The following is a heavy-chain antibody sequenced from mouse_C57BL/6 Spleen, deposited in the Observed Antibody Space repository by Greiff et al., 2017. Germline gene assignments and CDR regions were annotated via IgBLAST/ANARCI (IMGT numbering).Heavy chain of an antibody. CDR1: GYTFTSYW. V-gene: IGHV1-69*01. Sequence: QVQLQQPGAELVMPGASVKLSCKASGYTFTSYWMHWVKQRPGQGLEWIGEIDPSDSYTNYNQKFKGKSTLTVDKSSSTAYMQLSSLTSEDSAVYYGARKGDGSSSYAMDYWGQGTSVTVSS. J-gene: IGHJ4*01. D-gene: IGHD1-1*01. CDR3: ARKGDGSSSYAMDY. CDR2: IDPSDSYT.